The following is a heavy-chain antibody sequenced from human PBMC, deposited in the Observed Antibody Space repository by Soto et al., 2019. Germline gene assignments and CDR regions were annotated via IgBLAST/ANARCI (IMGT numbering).Heavy chain of an antibody. CDR2: ISWDGGNT. CDR3: VKDVNWGFDY. Sequence: EVQLVESGGVVVQPGGSLRLSCEASGFTFDDYTMHWVRQAPGKGLEWVSLISWDGGNTYYADSVKGRFTISRDNSKNSLYLQMNSLRTEDNAFYYCVKDVNWGFDYWGQGTLVTVSS. J-gene: IGHJ4*02. V-gene: IGHV3-43*01. CDR1: GFTFDDYT. D-gene: IGHD7-27*01.